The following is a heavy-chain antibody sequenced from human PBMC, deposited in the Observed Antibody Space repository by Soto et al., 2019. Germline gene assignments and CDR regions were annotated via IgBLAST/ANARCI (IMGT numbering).Heavy chain of an antibody. D-gene: IGHD6-13*01. CDR2: MNPNSGNT. V-gene: IGHV1-8*01. CDR3: AIVKYSSSWKGEGFDP. CDR1: GYTFTSYD. Sequence: GASVKVSCKASGYTFTSYDINWVRQATGQGLEWMGWMNPNSGNTGYAQKFQGRVTMTRNTSISTAYMELSSLRSEDTAVYYCAIVKYSSSWKGEGFDPWGQGTLVTVSS. J-gene: IGHJ5*02.